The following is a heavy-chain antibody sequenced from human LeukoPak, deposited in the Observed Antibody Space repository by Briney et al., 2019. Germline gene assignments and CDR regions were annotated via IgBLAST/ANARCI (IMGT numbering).Heavy chain of an antibody. CDR3: AKKSVADVRPLH. CDR1: GFTFSSYA. J-gene: IGHJ4*02. Sequence: GGSLRLSCAASGFTFSSYAMSWVRQAPGKGLEWVSGVTGSGGSTYYADSVKGRFTISRDNSKNTLYLQMNSLRAEDTAVYYCAKKSVADVRPLHWGQGTVVTVSS. CDR2: VTGSGGST. D-gene: IGHD6-19*01. V-gene: IGHV3-23*01.